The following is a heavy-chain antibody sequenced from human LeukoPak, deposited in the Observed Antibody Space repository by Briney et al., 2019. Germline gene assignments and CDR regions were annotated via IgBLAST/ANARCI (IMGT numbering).Heavy chain of an antibody. CDR3: AKYTSGTSYRGLDQ. CDR1: GFTFSSYA. J-gene: IGHJ4*01. D-gene: IGHD3-10*01. V-gene: IGHV3-23*01. CDR2: FSGSSSKT. Sequence: PGRSLRLSCAASGFTFSSYAMSWVRQAPGKGLEWVSTFSGSSSKTYYADSVKGRFTISRDDSKNTVYLQMNSLRAEDTAVYSCAKYTSGTSYRGLDQWGHGTLVTVSS.